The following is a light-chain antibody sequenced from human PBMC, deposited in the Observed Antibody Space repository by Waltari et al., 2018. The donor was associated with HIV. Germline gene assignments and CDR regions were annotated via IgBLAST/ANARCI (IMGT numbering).Light chain of an antibody. Sequence: QSALTQPASVSGSPGQSITISCTGSTSDFGLYNFISWYQQHPGGVPKVIISEVSSRPSAVSSRFSGSKSGNTASLTISWLQTEDEADYYCTSFTSNYTVMFGGGTKVTVL. J-gene: IGLJ3*02. CDR3: TSFTSNYTVM. CDR1: TSDFGLYNF. V-gene: IGLV2-14*01. CDR2: EVS.